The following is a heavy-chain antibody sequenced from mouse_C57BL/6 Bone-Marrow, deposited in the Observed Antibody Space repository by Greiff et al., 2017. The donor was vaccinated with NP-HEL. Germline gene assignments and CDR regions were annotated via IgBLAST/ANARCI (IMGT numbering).Heavy chain of an antibody. V-gene: IGHV2-2*01. CDR1: GFSLTSYG. CDR2: IWSGGIT. Sequence: VQLQQSGPGLVPPSQSLTITCTVSGFSLTSYGVHWVRQSPGKGLAWLGVIWSGGITDCNAALISRLSISKDHSKSQVFFKMNNLQADDTAIYYCARNYYGSRYFGVWGTGTTVTVSA. J-gene: IGHJ1*03. CDR3: ARNYYGSRYFGV. D-gene: IGHD1-1*01.